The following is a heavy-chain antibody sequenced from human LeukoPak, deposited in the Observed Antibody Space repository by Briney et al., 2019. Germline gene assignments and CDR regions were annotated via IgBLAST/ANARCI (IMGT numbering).Heavy chain of an antibody. CDR2: INHRGST. D-gene: IGHD3-10*01. CDR3: ARGASLFDAFDI. Sequence: GALRLSCAASGFTFSTYGMHWIRQPPGKGLEWIGEINHRGSTNYNPSLKSRVTISVDTSKNQFSLKLSSVTAADTAVYYCARGASLFDAFDIWGQGTMVTVSS. J-gene: IGHJ3*02. CDR1: GFTFSTYG. V-gene: IGHV4-34*01.